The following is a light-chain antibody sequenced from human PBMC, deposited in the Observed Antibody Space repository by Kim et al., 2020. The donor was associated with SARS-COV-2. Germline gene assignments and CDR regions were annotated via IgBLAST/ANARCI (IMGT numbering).Light chain of an antibody. CDR1: QGISSY. V-gene: IGKV1-8*01. Sequence: AIRMTQSPSSFSASTGDRVTITCRASQGISSYLAWYQQKPGKAPKLLIYATPTLQSGVPSRFSGSGSGTDFTLTISCLQSEDFATYYCQQYYSYPRTFGQGTKVDIK. CDR2: ATP. CDR3: QQYYSYPRT. J-gene: IGKJ1*01.